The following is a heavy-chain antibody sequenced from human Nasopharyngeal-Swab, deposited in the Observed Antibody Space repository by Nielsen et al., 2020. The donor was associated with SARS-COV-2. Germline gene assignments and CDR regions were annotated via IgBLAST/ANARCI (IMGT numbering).Heavy chain of an antibody. Sequence: ASVKVSCKASGYTFTSYDINWVRQATGQGLEWMGWMNTNSGNTGYAQKFQGRVTMTRNTSISTAYMELSSLRSEDTAVYYCARVRILLRRDGYKEGYFDYWGQGTLVTVSS. D-gene: IGHD5-24*01. V-gene: IGHV1-8*01. CDR3: ARVRILLRRDGYKEGYFDY. J-gene: IGHJ4*02. CDR2: MNTNSGNT. CDR1: GYTFTSYD.